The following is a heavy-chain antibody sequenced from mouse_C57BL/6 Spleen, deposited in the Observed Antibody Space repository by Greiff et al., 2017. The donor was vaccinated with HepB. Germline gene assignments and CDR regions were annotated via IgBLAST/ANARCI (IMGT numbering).Heavy chain of an antibody. J-gene: IGHJ1*03. CDR1: GYTFTSYW. V-gene: IGHV1-69*01. CDR3: ARPPTVVASDWYFDV. D-gene: IGHD1-1*01. CDR2: IDPSDSYT. Sequence: QVQLQQSGAELVMPGASVKLSCKASGYTFTSYWMHWVKQRPGQGLEWIGEIDPSDSYTNYNQKFKGKSTLTVDKSSSTAYMQLSSLTSEDSAVYYCARPPTVVASDWYFDVWGTGTTVTVSS.